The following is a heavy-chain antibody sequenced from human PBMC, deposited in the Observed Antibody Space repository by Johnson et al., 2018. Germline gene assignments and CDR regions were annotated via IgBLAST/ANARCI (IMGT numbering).Heavy chain of an antibody. D-gene: IGHD3-22*01. CDR1: GFTFSSYA. CDR3: AKDRPEYYYDSSGFQD. Sequence: VQLVESGGGLVQPGGSLRLSCAASGFTFSSYAMSWVRQAPGKGLEWVSALSGSGGSTYYADSVKGRFTISSDNSKHTLYLQMHSLREEDTAVYYCAKDRPEYYYDSSGFQDWGQGTLVTVSS. J-gene: IGHJ1*01. CDR2: LSGSGGST. V-gene: IGHV3-23*04.